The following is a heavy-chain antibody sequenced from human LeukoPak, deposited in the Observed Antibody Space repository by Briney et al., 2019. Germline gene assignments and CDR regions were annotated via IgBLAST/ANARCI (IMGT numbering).Heavy chain of an antibody. CDR2: VYYTGST. J-gene: IGHJ3*01. CDR1: GGSISSYY. V-gene: IGHV4-59*01. CDR3: ARISSSNWYNERGAFDV. Sequence: SETLSLTCTVSGGSISSYYWSWVRQPPGKGLEWIGFVYYTGSTNYSPSLKSRVTISVDTSKDQFSLKLRSVTAADTAVYYCARISSSNWYNERGAFDVWGQGTMVTVSS. D-gene: IGHD6-13*01.